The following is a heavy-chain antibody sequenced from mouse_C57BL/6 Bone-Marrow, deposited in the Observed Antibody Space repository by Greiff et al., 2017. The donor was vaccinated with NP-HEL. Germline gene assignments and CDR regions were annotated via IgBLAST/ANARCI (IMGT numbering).Heavy chain of an antibody. Sequence: EVQLQQSGPELVKPGASVKIPCKASGYTFTDYNMDWVKPSPGQSLEWIGDINPNNGGTIYNQKFKGKATLTVDKSSSTAYMELRSLTSEETAVYYCAGWGYYYGSSYGWFAYWGQGTLVTVSA. D-gene: IGHD1-1*01. CDR3: AGWGYYYGSSYGWFAY. V-gene: IGHV1-18*01. CDR2: INPNNGGT. J-gene: IGHJ3*01. CDR1: GYTFTDYN.